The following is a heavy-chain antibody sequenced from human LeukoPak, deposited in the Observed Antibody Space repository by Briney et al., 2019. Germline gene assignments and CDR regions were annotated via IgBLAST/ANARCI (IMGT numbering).Heavy chain of an antibody. Sequence: PGGSLRLSCAASGFNFDDYVMTWVRQAPGKGLEWVSGINWNGGSRGYADSVKGRFTISRDNAKNSLYLQMNSLRTEDTGLYYCQVWTTVTIQKTPVDFWGRGTLVTVSS. J-gene: IGHJ4*02. D-gene: IGHD4-17*01. CDR1: GFNFDDYV. CDR3: QVWTTVTIQKTPVDF. CDR2: INWNGGSR. V-gene: IGHV3-20*04.